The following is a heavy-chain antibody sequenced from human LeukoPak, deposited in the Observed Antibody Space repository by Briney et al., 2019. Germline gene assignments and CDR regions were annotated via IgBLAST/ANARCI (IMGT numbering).Heavy chain of an antibody. V-gene: IGHV4-61*02. CDR1: GGSISSGSYY. CDR3: ARASTYSSNWFDP. D-gene: IGHD5-18*01. J-gene: IGHJ5*02. Sequence: TLSLTCTVSGGSISSGSYYWSWIRQPAGKGLEWIGRIYTSGSTNYNPSLKSRVTISVDTSKNQFSLKLSSVTAADTAVYYCARASTYSSNWFDPWGQGTLVTVSS. CDR2: IYTSGST.